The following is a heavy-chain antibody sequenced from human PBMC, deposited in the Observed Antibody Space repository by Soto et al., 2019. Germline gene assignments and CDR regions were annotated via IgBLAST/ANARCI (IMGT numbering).Heavy chain of an antibody. CDR3: AKRFCTSTTCLSLDFYYYIGV. J-gene: IGHJ6*03. CDR1: GFTFSSYA. V-gene: IGHV3-23*01. D-gene: IGHD2-2*01. Sequence: EVQLLDSGGDLVQPGGSLRLSCAASGFTFSSYALSWVRQAPGKGLEWVSGISGSGDSTNYADSVKGRFTISRDNSENTVYLQMNSLRAEDTAVYYCAKRFCTSTTCLSLDFYYYIGVWGEGTTVTVSS. CDR2: ISGSGDST.